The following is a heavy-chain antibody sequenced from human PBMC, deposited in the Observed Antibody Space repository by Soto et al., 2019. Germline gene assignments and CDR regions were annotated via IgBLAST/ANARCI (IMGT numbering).Heavy chain of an antibody. V-gene: IGHV4-61*01. Sequence: QVQLQESGPGLVKPSETLSLTCTVSGGSVSSGSYHWSWIRQPPGKGLEWIGYIYYSGSTNYNPSLKSRVTISVDTSKNQFSLKLSSVTAADTAVYYCARVVSSSSSGGWFDPWGQGTLVTVSS. CDR1: GGSVSSGSYH. D-gene: IGHD6-6*01. J-gene: IGHJ5*02. CDR3: ARVVSSSSSGGWFDP. CDR2: IYYSGST.